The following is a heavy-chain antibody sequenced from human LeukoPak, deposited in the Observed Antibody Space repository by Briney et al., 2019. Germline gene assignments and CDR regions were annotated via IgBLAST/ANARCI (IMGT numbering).Heavy chain of an antibody. J-gene: IGHJ3*02. D-gene: IGHD3-22*01. V-gene: IGHV3-23*01. CDR2: ISGSGGNT. CDR1: GFTFSMYA. CDR3: AREKDTMIVVVPDAFDI. Sequence: GGSLRLSCAASGFTFSMYAMSWVRQAPGKGLEWVSSISGSGGNTYYADSVKGRFTISRDNSKNTLHLQMNSLRAEDTAVYYCAREKDTMIVVVPDAFDIWGQGTMVTVSS.